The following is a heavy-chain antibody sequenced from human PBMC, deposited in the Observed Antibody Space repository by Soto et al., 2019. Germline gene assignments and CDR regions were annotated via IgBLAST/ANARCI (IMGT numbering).Heavy chain of an antibody. CDR3: GRQPGHCGSTTCFGYYSVDV. J-gene: IGHJ6*02. CDR1: GGSISSSSYS. CDR2: IYYSGST. V-gene: IGHV4-39*01. Sequence: QLQLQESGPRLVKPSETLSLTCSVSGGSISSSSYSWGWIRQPPGKGLEWIGTIYYSGSTHYNPSREGRVAISADTPNNQLSLRLSSVTAADTAVYYCGRQPGHCGSTTCFGYYSVDVWGQGTTVTGS. D-gene: IGHD2-2*01.